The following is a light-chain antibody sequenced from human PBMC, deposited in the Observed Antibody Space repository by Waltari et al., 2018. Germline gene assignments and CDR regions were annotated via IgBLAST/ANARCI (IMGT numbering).Light chain of an antibody. CDR2: KDS. V-gene: IGLV3-25*03. J-gene: IGLJ1*01. CDR3: QSADSSNTYV. Sequence: SSELTQPPSVSVSPGQTARIICSGDSLSKLFAYWYQQKPGQAPVLVIYKDSERPSGIPERFSGSGSGTTVTLTIGGVQAEDEADYYCQSADSSNTYVFGTGTKVTVL. CDR1: SLSKLF.